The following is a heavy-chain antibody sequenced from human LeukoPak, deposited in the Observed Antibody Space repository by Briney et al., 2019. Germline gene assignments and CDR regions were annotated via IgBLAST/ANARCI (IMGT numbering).Heavy chain of an antibody. V-gene: IGHV1-69*05. D-gene: IGHD3-3*01. CDR2: IIPVFGTA. Sequence: SVKVSCKASGGTFSSYAISWVRQAPGQGLEWMGRIIPVFGTANYAQKFQGRVTITTDESTSTAYMELSRLRSEDTAVYYCARARYVILRPSYYFDYWGQGTLVTVSS. J-gene: IGHJ4*02. CDR3: ARARYVILRPSYYFDY. CDR1: GGTFSSYA.